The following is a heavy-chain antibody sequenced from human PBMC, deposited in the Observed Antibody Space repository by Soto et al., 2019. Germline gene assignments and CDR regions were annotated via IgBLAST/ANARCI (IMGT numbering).Heavy chain of an antibody. Sequence: GGSLRLSCAASGFTFSSYWMSWVRQAPGKGLEWVANIKQDGSEKYYVDSVKGRFTISRDNAKNSLYLQMNSLRAEDTAVYYCARDKSRDSSGYYLLYWGQGTLVTVSS. V-gene: IGHV3-7*05. CDR2: IKQDGSEK. D-gene: IGHD3-22*01. J-gene: IGHJ4*02. CDR1: GFTFSSYW. CDR3: ARDKSRDSSGYYLLY.